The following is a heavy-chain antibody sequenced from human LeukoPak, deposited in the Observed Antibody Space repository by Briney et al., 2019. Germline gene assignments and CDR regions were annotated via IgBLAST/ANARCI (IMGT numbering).Heavy chain of an antibody. J-gene: IGHJ4*02. CDR2: IKEDGSEK. V-gene: IGHV3-7*01. CDR1: GFTFSSSW. CDR3: ARDSGRFRLDY. D-gene: IGHD6-19*01. Sequence: GGSLRLSCAASGFTFSSSWMIWVRQAPGKGLEWVASIKEDGSEKYYVDSVKGRFTVSRDNARSSLYLQMDSLRVEDTAVYYCARDSGRFRLDYWGLGVLVTVSS.